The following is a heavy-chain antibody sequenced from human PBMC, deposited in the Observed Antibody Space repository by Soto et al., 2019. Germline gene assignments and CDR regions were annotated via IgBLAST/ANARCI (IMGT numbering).Heavy chain of an antibody. V-gene: IGHV3-23*01. Sequence: GGSLRLSCAASGFTFSSYAMNWVRQAPGKGLEWVSAISGSGGGTYYADSVKGRFTISRDNSKNTLYLQMNSLRAEDTAVYYCAKDWDIAVAGSDYWGQGTPVTISS. CDR1: GFTFSSYA. J-gene: IGHJ4*02. CDR2: ISGSGGGT. CDR3: AKDWDIAVAGSDY. D-gene: IGHD6-19*01.